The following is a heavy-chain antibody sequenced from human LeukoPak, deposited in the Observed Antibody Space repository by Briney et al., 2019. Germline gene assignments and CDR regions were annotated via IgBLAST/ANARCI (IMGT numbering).Heavy chain of an antibody. D-gene: IGHD4-23*01. V-gene: IGHV4-30-2*01. J-gene: IGHJ6*03. CDR1: GGSISSGGYY. Sequence: SQTLSLTCTVSGGSISSGGYYWSWIRQPPGKGLEWIGYIYHSGSTYYNPSLKSRVTISVDRSKNQFSLKLSSVTAADTAVYYCAREDGGNSPYYYYYMDVWGKGTTVTVSS. CDR2: IYHSGST. CDR3: AREDGGNSPYYYYYMDV.